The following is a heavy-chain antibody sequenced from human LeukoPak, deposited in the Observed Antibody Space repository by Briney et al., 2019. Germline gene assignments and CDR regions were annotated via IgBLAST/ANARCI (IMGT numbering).Heavy chain of an antibody. CDR2: IFYSGTT. D-gene: IGHD3-9*01. CDR1: GGSVSSSGYY. Sequence: PSETLSLTCTVSGGSVSSSGYYWGWIRQPPGKGLEWIGSIFYSGTTYYSPSLKSRVTISVDTSKNQFSLKLSSVTAADTAVYYCARHDYDILTGYQINWFDPWGQGTLVTVSS. J-gene: IGHJ5*02. V-gene: IGHV4-39*01. CDR3: ARHDYDILTGYQINWFDP.